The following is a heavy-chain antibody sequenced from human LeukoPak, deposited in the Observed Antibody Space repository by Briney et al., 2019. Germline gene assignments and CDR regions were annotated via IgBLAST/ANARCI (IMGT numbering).Heavy chain of an antibody. J-gene: IGHJ4*02. V-gene: IGHV4-39*01. Sequence: SETLSLTCSVSNGSITTTRFYWAWIRQSPGQRLEWIVSDSYFGNAYHRPSLLSRATVSIDPSKKRTSLSLASVAARDTAIYYCATNKEGSYFESWGQGTLVTVSS. D-gene: IGHD3-10*01. CDR2: DSYFGNA. CDR1: NGSITTTRFY. CDR3: ATNKEGSYFES.